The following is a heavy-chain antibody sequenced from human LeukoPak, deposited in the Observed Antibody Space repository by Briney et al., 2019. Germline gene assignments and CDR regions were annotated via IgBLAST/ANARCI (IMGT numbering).Heavy chain of an antibody. CDR1: GGSIGSSSYY. D-gene: IGHD3-3*01. V-gene: IGHV4-39*01. Sequence: NSSETLSLTCTVSGGSIGSSSYYWGWIRQPPGKGLEWIGSIYYSGSTYYNPSLKSRVTISVDTSKSQFSLKLSSVTAADTAVYYCARREGEWLSFAIDYWGQGTLVTVSS. J-gene: IGHJ4*02. CDR2: IYYSGST. CDR3: ARREGEWLSFAIDY.